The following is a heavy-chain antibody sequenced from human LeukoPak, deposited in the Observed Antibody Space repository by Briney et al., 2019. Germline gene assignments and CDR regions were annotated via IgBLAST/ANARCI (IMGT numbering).Heavy chain of an antibody. CDR3: AREYYYVNSGYFGIFDY. CDR2: INPNSGGT. Sequence: EASVKVSCKASGYTFTGYYMHWVRQAPGQGLEWRGRINPNSGGTNYAQKFQGRVTMTRDTSISTAYVELSRLRFYDTAVYYCAREYYYVNSGYFGIFDYWGQGRLVTLSS. CDR1: GYTFTGYY. D-gene: IGHD3-22*01. J-gene: IGHJ4*02. V-gene: IGHV1-2*06.